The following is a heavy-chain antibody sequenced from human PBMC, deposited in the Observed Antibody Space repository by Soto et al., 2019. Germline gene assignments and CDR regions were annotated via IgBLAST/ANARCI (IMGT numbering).Heavy chain of an antibody. CDR1: GFTFSSYA. J-gene: IGHJ6*02. Sequence: GGSLRLSCAASGFTFSSYAMSWVRQAPGKGLEWVSAISGSGGSTYYADSVKGRFTISRDNSKNTLYLQMNSLRAEDTAVYYCAKDHREGSVWGRRNYYGMDVWGQGTTVTLSS. V-gene: IGHV3-23*01. CDR3: AKDHREGSVWGRRNYYGMDV. CDR2: ISGSGGST. D-gene: IGHD3-16*01.